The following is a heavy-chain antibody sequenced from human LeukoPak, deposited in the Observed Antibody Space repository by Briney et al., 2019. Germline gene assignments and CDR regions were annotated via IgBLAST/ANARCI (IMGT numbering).Heavy chain of an antibody. D-gene: IGHD2-2*01. CDR3: ARDYQAWWFDP. J-gene: IGHJ5*02. CDR1: GASISSGSYS. Sequence: SETLSLTCTVSGASISSGSYSWSWIRQPAGKGLEWIGRIYNSGSTNYNPSLKSRVTMSLDTSKNQLSLKLSSVTAADTAVYYCARDYQAWWFDPWGQGTLVTVSS. CDR2: IYNSGST. V-gene: IGHV4-61*02.